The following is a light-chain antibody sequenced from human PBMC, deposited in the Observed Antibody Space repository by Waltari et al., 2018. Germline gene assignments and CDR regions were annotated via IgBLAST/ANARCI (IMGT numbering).Light chain of an antibody. V-gene: IGKV1-33*01. CDR2: AAS. CDR1: QDISNY. CDR3: QQYDDLPYT. J-gene: IGKJ2*01. Sequence: DIQMTQSPSSLSASVGDRVTITCQASQDISNYLNWYQQKPGKAPKLLIFAASNLETGVPSRFRGGGSGTDFTFTISSLQPEDIATYYCQQYDDLPYTFGQGTKLEIK.